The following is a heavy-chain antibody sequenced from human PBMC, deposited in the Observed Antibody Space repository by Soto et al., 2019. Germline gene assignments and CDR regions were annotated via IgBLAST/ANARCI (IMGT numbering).Heavy chain of an antibody. CDR1: GYTFTSYG. J-gene: IGHJ4*02. Sequence: ASVKVSCKASGYTFTSYGISWVRQAPGQGLERMGWISAYNGNTNYAKKLQGRVTMTTDTSTSTVYLELRSLRSDDTAVYYFARDPASWNVVVPAALGAGDYWGQGTLVTVSS. CDR3: ARDPASWNVVVPAALGAGDY. D-gene: IGHD2-2*01. CDR2: ISAYNGNT. V-gene: IGHV1-18*01.